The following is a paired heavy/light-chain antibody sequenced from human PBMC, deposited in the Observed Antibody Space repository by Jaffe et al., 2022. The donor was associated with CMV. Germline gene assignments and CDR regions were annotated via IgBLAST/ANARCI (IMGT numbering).Light chain of an antibody. Sequence: SYVLTQPPSVSVAPGKTATIACGGNNIGDKAVHWYQHKPGQAPVLVIFYDSDRPSGIPERFSGSNSGNTATLTISRVEAGDEADYYCQVWDSSGDPAYVFGPGTKVTVL. CDR3: QVWDSSGDPAYV. CDR1: NIGDKA. CDR2: YDS. J-gene: IGLJ1*01. V-gene: IGLV3-21*04.
Heavy chain of an antibody. CDR2: IKYSGST. V-gene: IGHV4-59*08. Sequence: QVQLQESGPGLVKPSETLSLTCTVSGGSISYYYWSWFRQPPGKGLEWIGYIKYSGSTKYTPSLKRRVTISVDTSKNQFSLNLRSVTAADTAVYYCARLGTVTSVVTPVYFDSWGQGALVTVSS. D-gene: IGHD2-21*02. CDR3: ARLGTVTSVVTPVYFDS. J-gene: IGHJ4*02. CDR1: GGSISYYY.